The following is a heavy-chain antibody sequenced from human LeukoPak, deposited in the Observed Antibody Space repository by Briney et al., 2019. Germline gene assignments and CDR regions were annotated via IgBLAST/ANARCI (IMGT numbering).Heavy chain of an antibody. V-gene: IGHV3-21*04. CDR1: GFTFSSYS. CDR2: ISSSSSYI. CDR3: ARERYDSSGYYYFYS. D-gene: IGHD3-22*01. J-gene: IGHJ4*02. Sequence: GGSLRFSCAASGFTFSSYSMNWVRQAPGKGLEWVSSISSSSSYIYYADSVKGRFTTSRDNAKNTLYLQMNSLRAEDTAVYYCARERYDSSGYYYFYSWGQGTLVTVSS.